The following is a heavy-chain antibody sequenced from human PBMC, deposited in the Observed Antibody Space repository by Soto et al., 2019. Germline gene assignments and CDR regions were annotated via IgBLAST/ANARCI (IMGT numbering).Heavy chain of an antibody. Sequence: GGSLRLSCAASGFTVSSSYMSWVRQAPGQGLEWVLVIYSGGSTYYADSVKGRFTISRDNSKNTLYLQMNSLRAEDTAVYYCARDRIAVAGNPEYFQHWGQGTLVTVSS. CDR2: IYSGGST. CDR3: ARDRIAVAGNPEYFQH. D-gene: IGHD6-19*01. V-gene: IGHV3-66*01. CDR1: GFTVSSSY. J-gene: IGHJ1*01.